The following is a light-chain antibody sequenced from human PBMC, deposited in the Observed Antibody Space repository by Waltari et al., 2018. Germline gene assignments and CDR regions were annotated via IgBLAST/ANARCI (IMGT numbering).Light chain of an antibody. V-gene: IGLV2-11*01. Sequence: SVSRSPGQSVTISCTGTSSDVGRYNYVSWHQHHPGKAPNLLIYDVNKRPSGVPDRLSGSKSGNTASLTISGLQAEDEADYYCCSFAGTFWVFGGGTKVTVL. CDR2: DVN. CDR1: SSDVGRYNY. J-gene: IGLJ3*02. CDR3: CSFAGTFWV.